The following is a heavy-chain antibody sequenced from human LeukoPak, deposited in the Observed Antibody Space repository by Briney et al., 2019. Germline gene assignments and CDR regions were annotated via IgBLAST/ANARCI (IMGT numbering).Heavy chain of an antibody. D-gene: IGHD3-3*01. CDR1: GGSISSSSYY. J-gene: IGHJ5*02. CDR3: ARRVTIFGVVINWFDP. V-gene: IGHV4-39*01. Sequence: SETLSLTCTVSGGSISSSSYYWGWIHQPPGKGLEWIGSIYYSGSTYYNPSLKSRVTISVDTSKNQFSLKLSSVTAADTAVYYCARRVTIFGVVINWFDPWGQGTLVTVSS. CDR2: IYYSGST.